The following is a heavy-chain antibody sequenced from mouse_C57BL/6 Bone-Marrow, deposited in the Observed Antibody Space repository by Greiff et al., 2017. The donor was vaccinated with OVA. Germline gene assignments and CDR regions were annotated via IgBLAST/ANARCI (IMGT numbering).Heavy chain of an antibody. CDR1: GYAFSSSW. Sequence: VQLQQSGPELVKPGASVKISCKASGYAFSSSWMNWVKQRPGKGLEWIGRIYPGDGDTNYNGKFKGKATLTAEKSSSTAYMQLSSLTSEDSAVYFCAGWGYYGKGVDYWGQGTTLTVSS. V-gene: IGHV1-82*01. CDR3: AGWGYYGKGVDY. CDR2: IYPGDGDT. J-gene: IGHJ2*01. D-gene: IGHD2-1*01.